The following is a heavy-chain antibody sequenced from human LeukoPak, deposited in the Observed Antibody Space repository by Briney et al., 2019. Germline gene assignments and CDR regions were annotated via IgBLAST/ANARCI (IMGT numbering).Heavy chain of an antibody. CDR1: GFTFSSYA. CDR3: ALRFGWFDP. CDR2: ISYDGSNK. V-gene: IGHV3-30-3*01. Sequence: GGSLRLSCAASGFTFSSYAMHWVRQAPGKGLEWVAAISYDGSNKYYADSVKGRFTISRDNSKNTLYLQMNSLRAEDTAVYYCALRFGWFDPWGQGTLVTVSS. J-gene: IGHJ5*02. D-gene: IGHD3-10*01.